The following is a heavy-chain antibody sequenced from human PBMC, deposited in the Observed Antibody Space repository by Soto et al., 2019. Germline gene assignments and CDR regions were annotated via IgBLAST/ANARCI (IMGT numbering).Heavy chain of an antibody. CDR1: GGSFSGYY. D-gene: IGHD2-2*01. V-gene: IGHV4-34*01. CDR2: INHSGGT. CDR3: ARGRCSSTSCYYYYGMDV. J-gene: IGHJ6*02. Sequence: ETLSLTCAVYGGSFSGYYWSWIRQPTGKGLEWIGEINHSGGTNYNPSLKSRVTMSVDTSKNQFSLKLSSVTAADTAVYYCARGRCSSTSCYYYYGMDVWGQGTTVTVSS.